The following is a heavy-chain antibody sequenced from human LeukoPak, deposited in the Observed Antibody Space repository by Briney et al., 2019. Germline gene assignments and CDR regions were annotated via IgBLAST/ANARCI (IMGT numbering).Heavy chain of an antibody. V-gene: IGHV1-18*01. J-gene: IGHJ4*02. CDR1: GYTFTSYG. CDR3: ARDIPSIAAAGMNYY. D-gene: IGHD6-13*01. CDR2: ISAYNGNT. Sequence: GASVKVSCKASGYTFTSYGISWVRQAPGQGLEWMGWISAYNGNTNYAQKLQGRVTMTTDTSTSTAYMELRSLRSDDTAVYYCARDIPSIAAAGMNYYWGQGTLVTVSS.